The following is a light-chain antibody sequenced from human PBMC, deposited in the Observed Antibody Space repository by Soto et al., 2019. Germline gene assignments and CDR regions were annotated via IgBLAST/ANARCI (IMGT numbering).Light chain of an antibody. CDR3: QQFYTSPRT. CDR1: QSILFRSNNKNY. V-gene: IGKV4-1*01. CDR2: WAS. Sequence: DIVMTQSPDSLAVSLGERATINCKSSQSILFRSNNKNYLAWYQQKPGQPPKLLIYWASTRESGVPDRFSGSASGTDFTLTISSLQAEDVAVYYCQQFYTSPRTFGQGTTVEI. J-gene: IGKJ1*01.